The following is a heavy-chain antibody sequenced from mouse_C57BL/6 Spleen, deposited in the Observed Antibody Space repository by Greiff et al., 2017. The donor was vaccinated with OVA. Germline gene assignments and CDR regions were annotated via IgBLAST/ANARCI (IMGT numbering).Heavy chain of an antibody. Sequence: VKLVESGPGLVQPSQSLSITCTVSGFSLTSYGVHWVRQSPGKGLEWLGVIWSGGSTDYNAAFMSRLSITKDNSKSQVFFKMNSLQADDTAIYCCAKVHDGYYYFDYWGQGTTLTVSS. CDR3: AKVHDGYYYFDY. CDR2: IWSGGST. D-gene: IGHD2-3*01. J-gene: IGHJ2*01. CDR1: GFSLTSYG. V-gene: IGHV2-5*01.